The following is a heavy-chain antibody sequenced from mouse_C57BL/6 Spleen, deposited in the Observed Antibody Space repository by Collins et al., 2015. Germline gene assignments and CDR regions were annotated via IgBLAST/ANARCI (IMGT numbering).Heavy chain of an antibody. CDR3: ARSRYYGSMDY. J-gene: IGHJ2*01. CDR2: IDPSDSYT. CDR1: GYTFTSYW. Sequence: QVRLQQPGAELVKPGASVKLSCKASGYTFTSYWMQWVKQRPGQGLEWIGEIDPSDSYTNYNQKFKGKATLTVDTSSSTAYMQLSSLTSEDSAVYYCARSRYYGSMDYWGQGTTLTVSS. D-gene: IGHD1-1*01. V-gene: IGHV1-50*01.